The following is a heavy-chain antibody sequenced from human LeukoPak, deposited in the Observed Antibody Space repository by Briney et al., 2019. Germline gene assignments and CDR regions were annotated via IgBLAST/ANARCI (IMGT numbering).Heavy chain of an antibody. J-gene: IGHJ6*02. D-gene: IGHD3-10*01. CDR3: ARDNSGGVLLWFGGLPAVGDYYYGMDV. Sequence: GASVKVSCKASGYTFTSYGNSWVRQAPGQGLEWMGWISAYNGNTNYAQKLQGRVTMTTDTSTSTAYMELRSLRSDDTAVYYCARDNSGGVLLWFGGLPAVGDYYYGMDVWGQGTTVTVSS. V-gene: IGHV1-18*01. CDR1: GYTFTSYG. CDR2: ISAYNGNT.